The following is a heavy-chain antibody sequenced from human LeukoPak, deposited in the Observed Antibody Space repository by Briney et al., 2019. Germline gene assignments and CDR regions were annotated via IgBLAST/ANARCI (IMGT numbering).Heavy chain of an antibody. V-gene: IGHV3-7*01. CDR2: IKQDGSEK. D-gene: IGHD1-26*01. J-gene: IGHJ4*02. CDR1: GITFSSYG. CDR3: ARLEVGADKGSYDY. Sequence: GGSLRLSCAASGITFSSYGMSWVRQAPGKGLEWVANIKQDGSEKYYVDSVKGRFTICRDNAKNSLYLQMNSLRAEDTAVYYCARLEVGADKGSYDYWGQGTLVTVSS.